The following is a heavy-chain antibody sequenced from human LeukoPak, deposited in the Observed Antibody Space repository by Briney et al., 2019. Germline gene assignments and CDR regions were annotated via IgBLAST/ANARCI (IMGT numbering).Heavy chain of an antibody. V-gene: IGHV3-30*02. J-gene: IGHJ6*03. CDR1: GFTFNTYG. D-gene: IGHD2-15*01. CDR3: AKGSYNCNGDRCPQYYYYMDV. Sequence: GGSLRLSCSASGFTFNTYGMHWVRQAPGKGLEWVAFIRYEGSDKYYADSVKGRFTISRDNSKNTVDLQMNSLRVEDTAAYFCAKGSYNCNGDRCPQYYYYMDVWGKGTTVTVS. CDR2: IRYEGSDK.